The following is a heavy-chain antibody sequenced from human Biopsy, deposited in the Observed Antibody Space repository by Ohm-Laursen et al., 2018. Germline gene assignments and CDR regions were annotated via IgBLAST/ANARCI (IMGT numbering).Heavy chain of an antibody. Sequence: SVKVSCKGSGYAVSDYFLHWLRQAPGQGPEWMGWISPNSGGTNYAQKFQGRVTMTTDTSTSAVYLELRRLISDDTAVYYCARDIMNRIAGLVARSDVFDVWGQGTLVTVSS. CDR2: ISPNSGGT. CDR1: GYAVSDYF. J-gene: IGHJ3*01. D-gene: IGHD3-16*01. V-gene: IGHV1-2*02. CDR3: ARDIMNRIAGLVARSDVFDV.